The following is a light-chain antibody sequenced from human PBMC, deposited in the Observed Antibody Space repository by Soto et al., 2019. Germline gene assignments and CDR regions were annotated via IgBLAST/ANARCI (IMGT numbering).Light chain of an antibody. Sequence: QSVLTQPPSVSGPPGQGVTISCTGAGSNIGAGYDVHWYQQLPGTAPKLLIYGNSNRPSGVPDRFSGSKSGTSASLAITGLQAEDEADYYCQSYDSSLSGSRVFGTGTKVTVL. V-gene: IGLV1-40*01. CDR1: GSNIGAGYD. CDR2: GNS. CDR3: QSYDSSLSGSRV. J-gene: IGLJ1*01.